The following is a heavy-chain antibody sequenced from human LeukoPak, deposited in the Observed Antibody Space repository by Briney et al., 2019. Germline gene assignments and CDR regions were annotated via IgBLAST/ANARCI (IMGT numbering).Heavy chain of an antibody. CDR3: TTDLRVGIVGAGEIDY. V-gene: IGHV3-49*04. D-gene: IGHD1-26*01. Sequence: GGSLRLSCTASGFTFGDYAMSWVRQAPGKGLEWVGFIRSKAYGGTTEYAASVKGRFTISRDDSKSIAYLQMNSLKTEDTAVYYCTTDLRVGIVGAGEIDYWGQGTLVTVSS. CDR1: GFTFGDYA. J-gene: IGHJ4*02. CDR2: IRSKAYGGTT.